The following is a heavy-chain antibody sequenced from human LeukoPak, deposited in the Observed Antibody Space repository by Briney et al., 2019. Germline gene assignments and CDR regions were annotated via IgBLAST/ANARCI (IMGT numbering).Heavy chain of an antibody. Sequence: GGSLRLSCAASGFSFSDYGVHWVRQAPGKGLEWVAVIWYDGSIKYYADSVKGRFTISRDNSRNTEYLQMNSLRAEDTAVYYCVKGFNWYFDLWGRGTLVTVSS. CDR1: GFSFSDYG. CDR3: VKGFNWYFDL. CDR2: IWYDGSIK. J-gene: IGHJ2*01. V-gene: IGHV3-33*06.